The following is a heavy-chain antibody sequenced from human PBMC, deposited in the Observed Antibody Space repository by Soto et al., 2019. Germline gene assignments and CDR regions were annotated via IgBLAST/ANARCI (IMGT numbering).Heavy chain of an antibody. CDR1: GFTLSSYS. J-gene: IGHJ6*02. CDR3: ARPYSNRWSIYYGMDV. Sequence: EVQLVESGGGLIQPGGSLRLSCADTGFTLSSYSMNWVRQAPGKGLEWISYISSRSDIIYYEDSVKGRFTISRDNARNSVYLQMNSLRDEDTAVYYCARPYSNRWSIYYGMDVWGQGTTVTVSS. CDR2: ISSRSDII. V-gene: IGHV3-48*02. D-gene: IGHD6-13*01.